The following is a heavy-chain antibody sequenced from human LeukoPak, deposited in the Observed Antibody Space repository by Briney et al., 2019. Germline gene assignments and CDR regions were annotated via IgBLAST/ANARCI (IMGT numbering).Heavy chain of an antibody. V-gene: IGHV3-30*18. Sequence: SLRLSCAASGFTFSSYGMHWVRQAPGKGLEWVAVISYDGSNKYYADSVKGRFTISRDNSKNTLYLQMNSLRAEDTAVYYCAKDTDSSGWRSVFDYWGQGTLVTVSS. J-gene: IGHJ4*02. CDR3: AKDTDSSGWRSVFDY. CDR1: GFTFSSYG. D-gene: IGHD6-19*01. CDR2: ISYDGSNK.